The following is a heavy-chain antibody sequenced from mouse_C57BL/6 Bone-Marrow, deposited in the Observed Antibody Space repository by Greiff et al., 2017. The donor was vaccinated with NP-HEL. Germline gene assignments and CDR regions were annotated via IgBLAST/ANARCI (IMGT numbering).Heavy chain of an antibody. J-gene: IGHJ1*03. CDR1: GYTFTDYY. V-gene: IGHV1-19*01. CDR2: INPYNGGT. D-gene: IGHD1-1*01. CDR3: ARPGLYYSDV. Sequence: VQLQQSGPVLVKPGASVKMSCKASGYTFTDYYMNWVKQSHGKSLEWIGVINPYNGGTSYNQKFKGKATLTVDKSSSTAYMELNILTSEDSAVYYCARPGLYYSDVWGTGTTVTVSS.